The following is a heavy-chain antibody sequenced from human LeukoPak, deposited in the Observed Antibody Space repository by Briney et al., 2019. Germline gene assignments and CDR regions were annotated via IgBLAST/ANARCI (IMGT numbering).Heavy chain of an antibody. CDR2: ISGSGGST. D-gene: IGHD3-22*01. CDR1: GFTFSSYA. J-gene: IGHJ3*02. V-gene: IGHV3-23*01. Sequence: PGGSLRLSCAASGFTFSSYAMSWVRQAPGKGLEWVSAISGSGGSTYYADSVKGRFTISRDNAKNSLYLQMNSLRAEDTALYYCAKSSSTFYYDSSGHLRSGAFDIWGQGTVVTVSS. CDR3: AKSSSTFYYDSSGHLRSGAFDI.